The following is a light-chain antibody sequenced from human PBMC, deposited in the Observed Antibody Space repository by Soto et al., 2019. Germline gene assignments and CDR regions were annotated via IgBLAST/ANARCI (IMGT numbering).Light chain of an antibody. Sequence: DIQMTQSPSSLSASVGDRVTITCRASQSISSHLNWYQQKAGKVPKLLIYAASSLLSGVPSRFSGSGSGTDFTLTISSLQPEDSATYYCQESYSTLRTFGQGTKVDIK. J-gene: IGKJ1*01. CDR2: AAS. V-gene: IGKV1-39*01. CDR1: QSISSH. CDR3: QESYSTLRT.